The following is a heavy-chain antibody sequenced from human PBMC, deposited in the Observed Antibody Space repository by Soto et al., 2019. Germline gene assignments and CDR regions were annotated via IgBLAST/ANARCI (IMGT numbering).Heavy chain of an antibody. V-gene: IGHV1-18*01. Sequence: QVQLVQSGAEVKKPGASVKVSCKASGYTFTSYGISWVRHAPAQGLDWMGGISAYKGNTTSEQKLQGRVTMSTDTSTSAAYMELRSLRSDDTAVYYCARSGVWAPRDYRGQGTLVTVSS. CDR2: ISAYKGNT. D-gene: IGHD7-27*01. J-gene: IGHJ4*02. CDR3: ARSGVWAPRDY. CDR1: GYTFTSYG.